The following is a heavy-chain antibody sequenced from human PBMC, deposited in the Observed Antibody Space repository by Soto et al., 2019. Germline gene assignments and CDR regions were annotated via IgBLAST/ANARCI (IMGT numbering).Heavy chain of an antibody. CDR1: GASISSYF. CDR2: ISTSGTT. Sequence: QVQLQESGPGLVEPSETLSLTCTVSGASISSYFWTWIRQPAGKGLDWIGRISTSGTTNYNPSLKSRVTQSVDTSKNHFSLNLSAVTAADTAVYYCAREAGPDRWFDPWGQGTLVPVSS. V-gene: IGHV4-4*07. CDR3: AREAGPDRWFDP. J-gene: IGHJ5*02. D-gene: IGHD6-19*01.